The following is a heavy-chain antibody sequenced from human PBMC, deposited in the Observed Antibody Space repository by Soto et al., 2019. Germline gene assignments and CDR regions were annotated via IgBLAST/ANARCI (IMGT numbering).Heavy chain of an antibody. V-gene: IGHV4-31*03. Sequence: QVQLQESGPGLVKPSQTLSLTCTVSGGSISSGGYYWSWIRQHPGKGLEWIGYIYYSGSTYYNPSLQSRVTISVDTSKNQFCLKLSSVTAADTAVYYCARAKKGIAAAENWFDPWGQGTLVTVSS. CDR2: IYYSGST. D-gene: IGHD6-13*01. CDR1: GGSISSGGYY. CDR3: ARAKKGIAAAENWFDP. J-gene: IGHJ5*02.